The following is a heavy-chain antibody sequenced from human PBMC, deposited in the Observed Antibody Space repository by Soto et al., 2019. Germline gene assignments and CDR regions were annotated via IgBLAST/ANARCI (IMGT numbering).Heavy chain of an antibody. CDR1: GGTFSSYA. V-gene: IGHV1-69*13. CDR3: ARDQKIARYYYYYYGMDV. D-gene: IGHD6-13*01. J-gene: IGHJ6*02. Sequence: SVKVSCKASGGTFSSYAISWVRQAPGQGLEWMGGIIPIFGTANYAQKFQGRVTITADESTSTAYMELSSLRSEDTAVYYCARDQKIARYYYYYYGMDVWGQGTTVTVYS. CDR2: IIPIFGTA.